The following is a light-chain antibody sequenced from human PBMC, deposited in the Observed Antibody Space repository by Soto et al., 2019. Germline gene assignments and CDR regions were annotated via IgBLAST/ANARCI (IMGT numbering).Light chain of an antibody. Sequence: DIVLTQTPFSSPVTLGQPASISCRSSQSLVHSDGNTYLTWLQQRPGQPPRLLIYMISNRFSGVPDRCSGSGAGKDFTQKISRVEADDVGDYYCMQATQAYTFGQGTKLEIK. V-gene: IGKV2-24*01. CDR1: QSLVHSDGNTY. CDR3: MQATQAYT. J-gene: IGKJ2*01. CDR2: MIS.